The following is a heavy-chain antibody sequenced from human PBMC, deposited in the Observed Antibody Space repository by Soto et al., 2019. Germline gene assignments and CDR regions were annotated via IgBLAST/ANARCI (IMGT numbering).Heavy chain of an antibody. Sequence: SVKVSCKASGGTFISYAISWVRQAPGQGLEWMGGIIPIFGTANYAQKFQARVTITADESTSTAYMELGSLSPEDTAVYYCAREKNYDFWSGYHASTHGMDVWGQGTTVTVSS. CDR2: IIPIFGTA. J-gene: IGHJ6*02. D-gene: IGHD3-3*01. CDR1: GGTFISYA. V-gene: IGHV1-69*13. CDR3: AREKNYDFWSGYHASTHGMDV.